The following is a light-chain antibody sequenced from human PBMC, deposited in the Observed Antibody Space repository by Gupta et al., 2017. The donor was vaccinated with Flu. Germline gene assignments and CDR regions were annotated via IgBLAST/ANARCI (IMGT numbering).Light chain of an antibody. CDR1: SADVGGYNS. V-gene: IGLV2-14*01. CDR2: EVN. Sequence: TISCSGTSADVGGYNSVFLYQQHPFPAPILMFYEVNHRTSGSSTRFSGPKSGNTASLTISVLQAEDDAYYYCTSDTTTNTYVFGSGTKLTVL. CDR3: TSDTTTNTYV. J-gene: IGLJ1*01.